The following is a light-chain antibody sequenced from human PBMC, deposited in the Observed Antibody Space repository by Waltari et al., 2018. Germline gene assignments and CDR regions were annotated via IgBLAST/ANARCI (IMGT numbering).Light chain of an antibody. CDR3: HQYYTTPYT. V-gene: IGKV4-1*01. CDR2: WAA. J-gene: IGKJ2*01. CDR1: QSILYSSNHKNY. Sequence: DIVMTQSPDSLAVSLGERATFNCKSSQSILYSSNHKNYLAWYQQKTGQPPKLLIYWAATRESGVPDRFSGSGSGTDFTRTISSLQAEDVAVYYCHQYYTTPYTFGQGTKLEIK.